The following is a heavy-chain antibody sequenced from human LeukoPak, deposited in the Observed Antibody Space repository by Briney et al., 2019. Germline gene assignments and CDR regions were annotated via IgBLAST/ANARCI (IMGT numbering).Heavy chain of an antibody. CDR2: ISSSSSTI. V-gene: IGHV3-48*04. CDR1: GFTFSSYS. D-gene: IGHD3-9*01. Sequence: GGSLRLSCAASGFTFSSYSMNWVRQAPGKGLEWVSYISSSSSTIYYADSVKGRFTISRDNAKNSLYLQINSLSAEDTAVYYCARDKDWAFDYWGQGTLVTVSS. J-gene: IGHJ4*02. CDR3: ARDKDWAFDY.